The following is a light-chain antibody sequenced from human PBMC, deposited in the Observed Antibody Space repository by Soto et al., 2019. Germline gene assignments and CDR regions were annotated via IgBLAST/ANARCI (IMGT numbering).Light chain of an antibody. Sequence: IVLTQSPRTLALSAGERATLSCRASQSLSINYLAWYQQKPGQAPRLLIYGASSRATGIPDRFSGSGSGTDFTLTISRLEPEDFAVFYCHQCDSSPWTFGQGTKVDIK. J-gene: IGKJ1*01. CDR2: GAS. V-gene: IGKV3-20*01. CDR3: HQCDSSPWT. CDR1: QSLSINY.